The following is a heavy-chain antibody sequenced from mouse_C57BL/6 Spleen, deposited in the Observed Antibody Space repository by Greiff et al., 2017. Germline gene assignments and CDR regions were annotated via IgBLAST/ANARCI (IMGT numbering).Heavy chain of an antibody. CDR3: AFSDSSGPFAY. J-gene: IGHJ3*01. CDR1: GFSLTSYG. V-gene: IGHV2-2*01. CDR2: IWSGGST. Sequence: VQLQQSGPGLVQPSQSLSITCTVSGFSLTSYGVHWVRQSPGKGLEWLGVIWSGGSTDYNAAFISRLSISKDNSKSQVFFKMNSLQADDTAIYYCAFSDSSGPFAYWGQGTLVTVSA. D-gene: IGHD3-2*02.